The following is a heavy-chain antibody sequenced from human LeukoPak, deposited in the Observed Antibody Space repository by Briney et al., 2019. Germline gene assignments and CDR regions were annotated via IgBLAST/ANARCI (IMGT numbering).Heavy chain of an antibody. D-gene: IGHD5/OR15-5a*01. V-gene: IGHV3-30*18. Sequence: PGGSLRLSCAASGFTFSSYAMHWVRQAPGKGLEWVAVISYDGSNKYYADSVKGRFTISRDNSKNTLYLQMNSLRAEDTAVYYCAKSTPLDGDYWGQGTLVTVSS. CDR1: GFTFSSYA. CDR2: ISYDGSNK. CDR3: AKSTPLDGDY. J-gene: IGHJ4*02.